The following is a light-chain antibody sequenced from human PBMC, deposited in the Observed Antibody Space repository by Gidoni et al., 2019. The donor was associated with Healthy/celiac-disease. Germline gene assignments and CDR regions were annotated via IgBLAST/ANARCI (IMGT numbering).Light chain of an antibody. Sequence: DIQMTQSPSSLSASVGDRVTITCQASQDISNYLNWYQQKPGKAPKLLIYDASNLETGVPSRFSGSGSGTDFTFTISSLQPEDIATYYCQQRATFGGXTKVEIK. CDR3: QQRAT. V-gene: IGKV1-33*01. J-gene: IGKJ4*01. CDR2: DAS. CDR1: QDISNY.